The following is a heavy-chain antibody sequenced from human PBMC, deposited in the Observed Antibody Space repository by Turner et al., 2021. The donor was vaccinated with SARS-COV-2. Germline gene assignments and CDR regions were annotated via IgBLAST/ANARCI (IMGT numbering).Heavy chain of an antibody. CDR2: IYYSGST. J-gene: IGHJ6*02. Sequence: QLQLQESGPGLLKPSETLSLPCTVSGGSISSSNYYWGGIRQPPGKGLEWIGSIYYSGSTYYNPSLKSRVTISVDTSKNQFSLKLSSVTAADTAVYYCARLLNPGSYYYYYYGRDVWGQGTTVTVSS. CDR3: ARLLNPGSYYYYYYGRDV. D-gene: IGHD3-10*01. CDR1: GGSISSSNYY. V-gene: IGHV4-39*01.